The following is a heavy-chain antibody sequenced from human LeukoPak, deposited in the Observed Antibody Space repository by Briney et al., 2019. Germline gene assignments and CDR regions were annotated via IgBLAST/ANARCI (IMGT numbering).Heavy chain of an antibody. J-gene: IGHJ6*02. D-gene: IGHD6-13*01. Sequence: GGSLRLSCAASGFTFSSYSMNWVRQAPGKGLEWVSYISSSSSTIYYADSVKGRFTISRDNSKKTVYLQMSSLTIEDTAVYYCARDAGPPKYGMDVWGQGTTVTVSS. CDR3: ARDAGPPKYGMDV. CDR2: ISSSSSTI. V-gene: IGHV3-48*01. CDR1: GFTFSSYS.